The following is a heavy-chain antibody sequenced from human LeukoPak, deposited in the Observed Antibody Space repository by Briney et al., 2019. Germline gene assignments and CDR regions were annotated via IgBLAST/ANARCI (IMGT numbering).Heavy chain of an antibody. Sequence: KPSETLSLTCTVSGGSISSSSYYWGWIRQPPGKGLEWIGSIYYSGSTYYNPSLKSRVTISVDTSKNQFSLKLSSVTAADTAVYYCASHIYCNSTSCYDYWGQGTLVTVSS. CDR2: IYYSGST. CDR3: ASHIYCNSTSCYDY. D-gene: IGHD2-2*01. CDR1: GGSISSSSYY. J-gene: IGHJ4*02. V-gene: IGHV4-39*01.